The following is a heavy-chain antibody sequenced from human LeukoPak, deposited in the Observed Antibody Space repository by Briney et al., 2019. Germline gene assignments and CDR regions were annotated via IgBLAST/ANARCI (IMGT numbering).Heavy chain of an antibody. CDR3: AIGYSSGWYSPGVY. D-gene: IGHD6-19*01. J-gene: IGHJ4*02. V-gene: IGHV1-2*02. CDR1: GYTFTGHY. Sequence: GASVKVSCKASGYTFTGHYIHWVRQAPGQGLDWMGCINPNSGGTNYAQKFQGRVTMTRDTSISTAYMELSSLRSDDTAVYYCAIGYSSGWYSPGVYWGQGTLVTVSS. CDR2: INPNSGGT.